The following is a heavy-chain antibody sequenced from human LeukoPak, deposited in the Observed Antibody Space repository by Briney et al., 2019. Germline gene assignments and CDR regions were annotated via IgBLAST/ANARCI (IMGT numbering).Heavy chain of an antibody. CDR1: GFTFSSYA. CDR2: ISGSGGST. CDR3: AKDRGQRWLQSTAFDI. J-gene: IGHJ3*02. Sequence: GGSLRLSCAASGFTFSSYAMSWVRQAPGKGLEWVSAISGSGGSTYYADSVKGRFTISRDNSKNTLYLQMNSLRAEDTAVYYCAKDRGQRWLQSTAFDIWGQGTMVTVSS. D-gene: IGHD5-12*01. V-gene: IGHV3-23*01.